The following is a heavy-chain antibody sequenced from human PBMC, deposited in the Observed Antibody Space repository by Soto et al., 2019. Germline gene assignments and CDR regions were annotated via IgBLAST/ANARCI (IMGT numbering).Heavy chain of an antibody. CDR2: ISGSGGNT. CDR1: GFTFSTYA. Sequence: GGSLRLSCAASGFTFSTYAMSWVRQAPGKGLEWVSSISGSGGNTYYADSVKGRFTISRDNSKNTLYLQMDSLRAEDTAVYYCAKSSGSSGLSDYFAYWRQGTLVTVSS. D-gene: IGHD1-26*01. V-gene: IGHV3-23*01. CDR3: AKSSGSSGLSDYFAY. J-gene: IGHJ4*02.